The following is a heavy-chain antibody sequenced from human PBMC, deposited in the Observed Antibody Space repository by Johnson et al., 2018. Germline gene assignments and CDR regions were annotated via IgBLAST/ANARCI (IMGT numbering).Heavy chain of an antibody. CDR1: GFTFSSYG. V-gene: IGHV3-33*01. D-gene: IGHD6-13*01. J-gene: IGHJ6*02. CDR2: IWYDGSNK. Sequence: QVQLVESGGGVVQPGRSXRLSCAASGFTFSSYGMHWVRPAPGKGLEWVAVIWYDGSNKYYADSVKGRFTISRDNSKTTLYLQMNSLRAEETAVYYWVTGGYSSSGYGMDVWGQGTTVTVSS. CDR3: VTGGYSSSGYGMDV.